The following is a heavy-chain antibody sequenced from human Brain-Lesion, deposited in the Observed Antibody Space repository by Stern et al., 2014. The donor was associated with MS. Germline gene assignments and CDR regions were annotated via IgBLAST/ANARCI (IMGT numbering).Heavy chain of an antibody. V-gene: IGHV3-9*01. Sequence: VQLVESGADLVQPGRSLRLSCAAFGFTFGDYAMHWVRQAPGKGLEWVAGIIWNSGTIGYTDSVKGRFTTSRDNAYSSLYLQMNSLRPEDTALYYCARDITGSSAYFAYWGQGTLVTVSS. J-gene: IGHJ4*02. D-gene: IGHD1-14*01. CDR2: IIWNSGTI. CDR1: GFTFGDYA. CDR3: ARDITGSSAYFAY.